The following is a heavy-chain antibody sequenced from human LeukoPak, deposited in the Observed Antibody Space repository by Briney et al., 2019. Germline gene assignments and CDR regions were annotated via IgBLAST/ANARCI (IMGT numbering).Heavy chain of an antibody. Sequence: GGSLRLSCAASGFTFSSYGMHWVRQAPGKGLEWVAFTRYDGSYKYYADSVKGRFTISRDNSKKTLYLQMNSLRAEDTAVYYCAKWALSAARPAGSLDYWGQGTLVTVSS. J-gene: IGHJ4*02. V-gene: IGHV3-30*02. CDR2: TRYDGSYK. CDR3: AKWALSAARPAGSLDY. CDR1: GFTFSSYG. D-gene: IGHD6-6*01.